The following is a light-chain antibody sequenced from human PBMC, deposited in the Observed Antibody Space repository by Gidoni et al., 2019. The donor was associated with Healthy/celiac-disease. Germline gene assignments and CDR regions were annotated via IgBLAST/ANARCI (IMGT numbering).Light chain of an antibody. CDR3: QQSYSTPLT. CDR1: QSISSY. CDR2: AAS. V-gene: IGKV1-39*01. J-gene: IGKJ4*01. Sequence: IQMTQSPSSLSASVGDRVTITCLASQSISSYLNWYQQKPGKAPKLLIYAASSLHSGVPSRFSGSGSGTDFTLTTSSLQPEDFATYYCQQSYSTPLTFGGGTKVEIK.